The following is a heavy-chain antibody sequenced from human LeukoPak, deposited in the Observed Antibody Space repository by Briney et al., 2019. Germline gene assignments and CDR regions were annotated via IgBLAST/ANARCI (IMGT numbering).Heavy chain of an antibody. V-gene: IGHV3-30*04. CDR2: ISYDGSNK. J-gene: IGHJ4*02. CDR1: GFTFSSYA. D-gene: IGHD1-26*01. Sequence: GGSLRLSCAASGFTFSSYAMHWVRQAPGKGLEWVAVISYDGSNKYYADSVKGRFTIPRDNSKNTLYLQMNSLRAEDTAVYYCARGVGAPSYYFDYWGQGTLVTVSS. CDR3: ARGVGAPSYYFDY.